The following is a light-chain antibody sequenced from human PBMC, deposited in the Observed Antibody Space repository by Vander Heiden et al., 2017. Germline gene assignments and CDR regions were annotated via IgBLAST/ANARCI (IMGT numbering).Light chain of an antibody. V-gene: IGLV2-14*01. CDR1: SSDVGGYNY. Sequence: QSALTQPASVSGSPGQSITISCTGTSSDVGGYNYVSWYQQHPGKAPKLMIYELINRPSGVSNRFSGSKSGNTASLTISGLQAEDEADYFCSSYTSNTTPLVFGTGTKVTVL. J-gene: IGLJ1*01. CDR2: ELI. CDR3: SSYTSNTTPLV.